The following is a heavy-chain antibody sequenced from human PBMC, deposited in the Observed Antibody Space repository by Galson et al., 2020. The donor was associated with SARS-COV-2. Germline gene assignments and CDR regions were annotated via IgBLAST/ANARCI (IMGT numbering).Heavy chain of an antibody. CDR2: IWSDGSYK. D-gene: IGHD2-15*01. Sequence: GGSLRLSCAASGFTFSSYGMHWVRQAPGKGLEWLAVIWSDGSYKYDPDSVKGRFTISRDNSKNTLSLQMNSLRAEDTALYYCARDSSMVAHGVDYWGQGTLVTVSS. CDR3: ARDSSMVAHGVDY. J-gene: IGHJ4*02. V-gene: IGHV3-33*01. CDR1: GFTFSSYG.